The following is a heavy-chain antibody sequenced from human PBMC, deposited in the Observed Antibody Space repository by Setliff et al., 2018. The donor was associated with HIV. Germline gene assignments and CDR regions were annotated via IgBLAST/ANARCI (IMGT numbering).Heavy chain of an antibody. Sequence: SETLSLTCAVSGDSVSSYYWTWIRQPPGKGLEWIGYFYYSGGTRYNPSLESRVTISVDMSKNQFSLKLSPVTAADTAVYYCARGLGRGSSEYYYYYYYMDVWGKGTTVTVSS. D-gene: IGHD2-2*01. CDR3: ARGLGRGSSEYYYYYYYMDV. V-gene: IGHV4-59*02. J-gene: IGHJ6*03. CDR1: GDSVSSYY. CDR2: FYYSGGT.